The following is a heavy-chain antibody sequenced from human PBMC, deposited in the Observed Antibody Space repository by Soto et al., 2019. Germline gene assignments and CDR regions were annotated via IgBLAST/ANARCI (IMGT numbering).Heavy chain of an antibody. Sequence: GGSQRLSCTASGFNFSSYGMHWVRQAPGKGLVWVSRINSDGSSTSYAGSVKGRFTISRDNAKNTLYLQMNSLRAEDTAVYYCVRTSLVVAAATREDYWGQGTLVTVSS. CDR2: INSDGSST. D-gene: IGHD2-15*01. J-gene: IGHJ4*02. CDR1: GFNFSSYG. CDR3: VRTSLVVAAATREDY. V-gene: IGHV3-74*01.